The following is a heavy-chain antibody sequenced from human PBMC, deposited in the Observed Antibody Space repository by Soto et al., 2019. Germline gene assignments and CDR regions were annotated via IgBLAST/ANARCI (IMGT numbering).Heavy chain of an antibody. CDR3: AKVPVGATGRFDY. D-gene: IGHD1-26*01. V-gene: IGHV3-23*01. CDR1: GFTFSNYA. CDR2: ISGSGGST. J-gene: IGHJ4*02. Sequence: VGSLRLSCAGSGFTFSNYAMSWVRQAPGKGLAWVSAISGSGGSTYYADSVKGRFTISRDNSKNTLYLQMNSLRAEDTALYYCAKVPVGATGRFDYWGQGTLVTVSS.